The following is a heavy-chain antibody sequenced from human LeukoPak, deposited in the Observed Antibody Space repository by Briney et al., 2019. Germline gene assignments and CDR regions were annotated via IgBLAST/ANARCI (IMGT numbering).Heavy chain of an antibody. V-gene: IGHV3-49*04. CDR1: GFTFGDYA. Sequence: GGSLRLSCTASGFTFGDYAMSWVCQAPGKGLEWVGFIRSKAYGGTTEYAASVKGRFTISRDDSKSIAYLQMNSLKTEDTAVYYCTRVSPYGDFLPLYWGQGTLVTVSS. CDR3: TRVSPYGDFLPLY. D-gene: IGHD4-17*01. J-gene: IGHJ4*02. CDR2: IRSKAYGGTT.